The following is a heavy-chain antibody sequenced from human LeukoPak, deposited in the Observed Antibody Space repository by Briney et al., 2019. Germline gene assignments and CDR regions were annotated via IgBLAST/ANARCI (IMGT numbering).Heavy chain of an antibody. D-gene: IGHD2-15*01. CDR1: GFTFSSYA. CDR3: ARDGPDIVVVVAATPPDY. Sequence: PGGSLRLSCSASGFTFSSYAMHWVRQAPGKGLEYVSAISSNGGSTYYADSVKGRFTISRDNAKNSLYLQMNSLRAEDTAVYYCARDGPDIVVVVAATPPDYWGQGTLVTVSS. V-gene: IGHV3-64*04. J-gene: IGHJ4*02. CDR2: ISSNGGST.